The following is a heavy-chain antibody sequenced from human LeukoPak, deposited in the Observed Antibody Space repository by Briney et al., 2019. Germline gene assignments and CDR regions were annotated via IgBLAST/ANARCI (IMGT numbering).Heavy chain of an antibody. CDR1: GYTFTGYY. D-gene: IGHD5-18*01. CDR2: INPDSGGT. Sequence: ASVKVSCKASGYTFTGYYMHWVRQAPGQGLEWMGWINPDSGGTNYAQKFQGRVTMTRDTSISTAYMELSRLRSDDTAVYYCARAKVRIQLWSPFDYWGQGTLVTVSS. CDR3: ARAKVRIQLWSPFDY. J-gene: IGHJ4*02. V-gene: IGHV1-2*02.